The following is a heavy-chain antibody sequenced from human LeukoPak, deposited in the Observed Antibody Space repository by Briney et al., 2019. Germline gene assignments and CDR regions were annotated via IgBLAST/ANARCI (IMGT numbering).Heavy chain of an antibody. CDR2: IGKTSRDM. D-gene: IGHD1-14*01. J-gene: IGHJ4*02. Sequence: GGSLRLSCAASGFSLSTSTMNWVRQAPGKGLEWISSIGKTSRDMYYADSVRGRFTISRDNAKNSLFLLMNSLRVEDTSVYYCVRGDNRDYWGQGTLVTVSS. V-gene: IGHV3-21*01. CDR3: VRGDNRDY. CDR1: GFSLSTST.